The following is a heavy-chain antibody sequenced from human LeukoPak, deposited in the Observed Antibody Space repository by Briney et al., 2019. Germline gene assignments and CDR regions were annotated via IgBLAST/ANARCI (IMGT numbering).Heavy chain of an antibody. Sequence: PSETLSLTCTVSGGSISSYYWSWIRQPAGKGLEWIGRIYTSGSTNYNPSLKSRVTMSVDTSKNQFSLKLSSVTAADTAVYYCARDLAAGSDTWFDPRGQGTLVTVSS. CDR3: ARDLAAGSDTWFDP. J-gene: IGHJ5*02. CDR2: IYTSGST. V-gene: IGHV4-4*07. D-gene: IGHD6-13*01. CDR1: GGSISSYY.